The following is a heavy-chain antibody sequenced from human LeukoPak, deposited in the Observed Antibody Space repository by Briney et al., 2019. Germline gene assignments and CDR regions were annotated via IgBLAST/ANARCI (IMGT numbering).Heavy chain of an antibody. D-gene: IGHD1-1*01. CDR3: ARDRDPHGIGTTAIDY. Sequence: GGSLRLSCAASGFSFTTYNMNWVRQAPGKGLEWVSSISISGGYIYYPDSLKGRFTISRDNAKNSLYLQMNSLRAEDTAVYYCARDRDPHGIGTTAIDYWGQGTLVTVSS. V-gene: IGHV3-21*01. CDR1: GFSFTTYN. J-gene: IGHJ4*02. CDR2: ISISGGYI.